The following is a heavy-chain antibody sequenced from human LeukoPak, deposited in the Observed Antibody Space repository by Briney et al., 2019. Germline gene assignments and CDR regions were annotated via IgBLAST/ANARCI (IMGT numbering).Heavy chain of an antibody. J-gene: IGHJ4*02. Sequence: GGSLRLSCAASGFDFSSHSMHWIRQAPGKGLEWVSSISSSGSYKYYADSLKGRFTISGDNADNSVFLHLNSLTVEDTAVYFCARGMIRGALWCVDFWGLGSLVTVSS. D-gene: IGHD2-21*01. CDR2: ISSSGSYK. CDR1: GFDFSSHS. CDR3: ARGMIRGALWCVDF. V-gene: IGHV3-21*01.